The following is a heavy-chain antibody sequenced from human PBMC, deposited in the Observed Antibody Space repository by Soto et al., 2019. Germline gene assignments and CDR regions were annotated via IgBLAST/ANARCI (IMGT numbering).Heavy chain of an antibody. CDR1: GYTFTSYA. CDR2: INAGNGNT. V-gene: IGHV1-3*01. CDR3: ARERKSGYSSDSNYGMDV. J-gene: IGHJ6*02. D-gene: IGHD6-19*01. Sequence: ASVKVSCKASGYTFTSYAMHWVRRAPGQRLEWMGWINAGNGNTKYSQKFQGRVTITRDTSASTAYMELSSLRSEDTAVYYCARERKSGYSSDSNYGMDVWGQGTTVTVSS.